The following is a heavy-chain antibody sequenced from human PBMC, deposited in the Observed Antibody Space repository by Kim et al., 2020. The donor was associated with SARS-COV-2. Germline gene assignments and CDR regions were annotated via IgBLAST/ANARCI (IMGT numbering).Heavy chain of an antibody. J-gene: IGHJ3*02. V-gene: IGHV3-23*01. CDR1: GFTFSSYA. Sequence: GGSLRLSCAASGFTFSSYAMSWVRQAPGKGLEWVSAISGSGGSTYYADSVKGRFTISRDNSKNTLYLQMNSLRAEDTAVYYCANGPVLNWNYGGDAFDIWGQGTMVTVSS. CDR3: ANGPVLNWNYGGDAFDI. CDR2: ISGSGGST. D-gene: IGHD1-7*01.